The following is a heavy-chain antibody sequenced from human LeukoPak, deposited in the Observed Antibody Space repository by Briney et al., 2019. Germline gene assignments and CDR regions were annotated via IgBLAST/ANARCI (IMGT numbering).Heavy chain of an antibody. CDR3: ARDSLSRDYSYGQGYYYYYMDV. CDR1: GGSISSYY. CDR2: IYYSGST. Sequence: PSETLSLTCTVSGGSISSYYWSWIRQPPGKGLEWIGYIYYSGSTNYNPSLKSRVTISVDTSKNQFSLKLSSVTAADTAVYYCARDSLSRDYSYGQGYYYYYMDVWGKGTTVTVSS. D-gene: IGHD5-18*01. V-gene: IGHV4-59*01. J-gene: IGHJ6*03.